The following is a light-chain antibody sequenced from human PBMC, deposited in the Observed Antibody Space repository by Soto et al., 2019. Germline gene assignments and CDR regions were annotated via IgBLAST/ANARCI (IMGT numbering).Light chain of an antibody. Sequence: IVITQSPATLSVSPVERVTLSCRASQSVTSNLAWYQQKPGQAPRLLIYGASTRAPSIPARFSGSGSGTDFTLTISSLQSEDFAVYYCQQYDKWPTWTFGQGTKVDIK. J-gene: IGKJ1*01. CDR3: QQYDKWPTWT. CDR2: GAS. V-gene: IGKV3-15*01. CDR1: QSVTSN.